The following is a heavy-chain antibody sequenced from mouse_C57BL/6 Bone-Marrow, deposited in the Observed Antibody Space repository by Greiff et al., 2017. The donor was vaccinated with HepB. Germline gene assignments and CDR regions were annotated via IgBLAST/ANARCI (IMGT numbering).Heavy chain of an antibody. Sequence: VQLQQSGAELVKPGASVKMSCKASGYTFTSYWITWVKQRPGQGLEWIGDIYPGSGSTNYNEKFKSKATLTVDTSSSTAYMQLSSLTSEDSAVYYCARPPSNPWYFDVWGTGTTVTVSS. CDR2: IYPGSGST. CDR3: ARPPSNPWYFDV. J-gene: IGHJ1*03. D-gene: IGHD2-10*02. CDR1: GYTFTSYW. V-gene: IGHV1-55*01.